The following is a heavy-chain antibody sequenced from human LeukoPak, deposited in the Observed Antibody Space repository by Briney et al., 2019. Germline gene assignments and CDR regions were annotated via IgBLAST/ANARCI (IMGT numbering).Heavy chain of an antibody. CDR3: ARDRGYSYGHPFDY. CDR1: GFTFSSYG. CDR2: IWHDGSNK. J-gene: IGHJ4*02. Sequence: PGRSLRLSCAASGFTFSSYGMHWVRQAPGKGLEWVALIWHDGSNKYYADSVKGRFTISRDNSKNTLYLQMNSLRAEDTAVYYCARDRGYSYGHPFDYWGEGTLVTVYS. V-gene: IGHV3-33*01. D-gene: IGHD5-18*01.